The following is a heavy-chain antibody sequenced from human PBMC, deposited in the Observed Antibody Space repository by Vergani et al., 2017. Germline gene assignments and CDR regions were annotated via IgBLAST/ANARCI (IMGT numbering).Heavy chain of an antibody. J-gene: IGHJ4*02. Sequence: QVQLQESGPGLVKPSQTLSLTCTVSGGSISSGSYYWSWIRQPAGKGLEWIGRIYTSGSTNYNPSLKSRVTMSVDTSKNQFSLKLSSVTAADTAVYYCARDKRGYCSSTRCYAPFGYWGQGTLVTVSS. CDR3: ARDKRGYCSSTRCYAPFGY. V-gene: IGHV4-61*02. D-gene: IGHD2-2*01. CDR2: IYTSGST. CDR1: GGSISSGSYY.